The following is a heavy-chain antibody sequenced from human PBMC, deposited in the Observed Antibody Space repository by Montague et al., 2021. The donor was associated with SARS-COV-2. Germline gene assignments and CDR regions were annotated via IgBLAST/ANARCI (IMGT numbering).Heavy chain of an antibody. CDR1: GGSFSTYY. Sequence: SETLSLTCAVYGGSFSTYYWAWIRQSPGKGLEWIGNIDHSGNTNXNPSRKSGVSMSVDTSSSQFSLYLTSVTAADAAVSYCAGDQTVLEWIWYGLDAWGPGTTVTVSS. CDR2: IDHSGNT. CDR3: AGDQTVLEWIWYGLDA. J-gene: IGHJ6*02. V-gene: IGHV4-34*01. D-gene: IGHD3-3*01.